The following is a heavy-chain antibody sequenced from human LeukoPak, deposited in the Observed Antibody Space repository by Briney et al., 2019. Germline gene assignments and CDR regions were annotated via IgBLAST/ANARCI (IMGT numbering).Heavy chain of an antibody. CDR1: GFSLSTSGVG. V-gene: IGHV2-5*02. CDR2: IYWDEDK. CDR3: AHSMVRGVPVRALDY. D-gene: IGHD3-10*01. Sequence: SGPTLVNPTQTLTLTCTFSGFSLSTSGVGVGWIRQPPGKALEWLALIYWDEDKRYSPSLKSRLTITKDTSKNQVVLTTTNMDPVDAATYYCAHSMVRGVPVRALDYWGQGTLVTVSS. J-gene: IGHJ4*02.